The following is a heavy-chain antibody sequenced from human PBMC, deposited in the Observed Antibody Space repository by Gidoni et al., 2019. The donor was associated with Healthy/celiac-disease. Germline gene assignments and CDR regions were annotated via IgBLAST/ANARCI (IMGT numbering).Heavy chain of an antibody. J-gene: IGHJ6*02. CDR2: ISGRGGST. CDR3: AKKAPKLFYYYYGMDV. Sequence: EVQLLESGGGLVQPGGSLRLSFAASGFPFSRYAMSWVRQAPGKGLEWVSAISGRGGSTYYADTVKGLFTISRDNSKNTLYLQMNSLRAEDTAVYYCAKKAPKLFYYYYGMDVWGQGTTVTVSS. CDR1: GFPFSRYA. V-gene: IGHV3-23*01.